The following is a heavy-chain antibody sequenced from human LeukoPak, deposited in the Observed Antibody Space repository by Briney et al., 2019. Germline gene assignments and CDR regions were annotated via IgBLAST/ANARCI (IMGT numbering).Heavy chain of an antibody. J-gene: IGHJ3*02. D-gene: IGHD2-8*02. CDR1: GGSVSGYY. V-gene: IGHV4-34*01. CDR2: INHSGST. Sequence: KPSETLSLTCAVYGGSVSGYYWSWIRQPPGKGLEWMGEINHSGSTNYNPSLKSRVTVSVDTSKNQFSLKLSSVTAADTAVYYCARGSEFDYWAAFDIWGQGTMVTVSS. CDR3: ARGSEFDYWAAFDI.